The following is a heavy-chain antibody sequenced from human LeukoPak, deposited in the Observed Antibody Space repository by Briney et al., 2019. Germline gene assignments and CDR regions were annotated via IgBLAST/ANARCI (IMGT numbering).Heavy chain of an antibody. D-gene: IGHD2-15*01. Sequence: SETLSLTCAVYGGSFSGYYWIWIRQPPGKGLEWIREINHSGSTNFNPSLKSRVTISLDTSENQFSLKLSSVTAADTAVYYCARRWPYCSGGSCYWYFDLWGRGTLVTVSS. CDR2: INHSGST. J-gene: IGHJ2*01. V-gene: IGHV4-34*01. CDR3: ARRWPYCSGGSCYWYFDL. CDR1: GGSFSGYY.